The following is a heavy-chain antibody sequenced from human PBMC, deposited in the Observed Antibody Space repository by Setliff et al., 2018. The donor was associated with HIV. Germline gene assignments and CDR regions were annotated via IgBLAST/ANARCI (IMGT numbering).Heavy chain of an antibody. D-gene: IGHD1-26*01. CDR2: IYHTGST. CDR3: ARLGYSGSLVGAFDI. J-gene: IGHJ3*02. CDR1: GNSISSGYY. Sequence: KTSETLSLTCVVSGNSISSGYYWGWVRQPPGKGLEWIGSIYHTGSTYYNSSLKSRVTISVDTSKNQFSLNLTSVTAADTAVYYCARLGYSGSLVGAFDIWGQGTMVTVSS. V-gene: IGHV4-38-2*01.